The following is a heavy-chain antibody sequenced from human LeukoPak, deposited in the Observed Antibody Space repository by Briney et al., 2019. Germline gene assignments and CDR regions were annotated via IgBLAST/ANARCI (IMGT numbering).Heavy chain of an antibody. J-gene: IGHJ3*02. CDR2: IQYDGSSK. CDR1: GFTFRSYA. CDR3: AKKWSGDYDSSGVNDAFDI. D-gene: IGHD3-22*01. V-gene: IGHV3-30*02. Sequence: GGSLRLSCAASGFTFRSYAMHWVRQAPGKGLEWVAFIQYDGSSKNYADSVRGRFTISRDNSRDTLYLQMNSLRAEDTAVYYCAKKWSGDYDSSGVNDAFDIWGQGTMVTVSS.